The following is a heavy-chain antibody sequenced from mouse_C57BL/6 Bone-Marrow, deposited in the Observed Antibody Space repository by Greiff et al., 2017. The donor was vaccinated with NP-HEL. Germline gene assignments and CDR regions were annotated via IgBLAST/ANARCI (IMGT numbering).Heavy chain of an antibody. CDR3: ARADYGSSYFYWYFDV. J-gene: IGHJ1*03. Sequence: EVKLVESGGGLVQPGESLKLSCESNEYEFPSHDMSWVRKTPEKRLELVAAINSDGGSTYYPDTMERRFIISRDNTKKTLYLQMSSLRSEDTALYYCARADYGSSYFYWYFDVWGTGTTVTVSS. CDR1: EYEFPSHD. CDR2: INSDGGST. D-gene: IGHD1-1*01. V-gene: IGHV5-2*01.